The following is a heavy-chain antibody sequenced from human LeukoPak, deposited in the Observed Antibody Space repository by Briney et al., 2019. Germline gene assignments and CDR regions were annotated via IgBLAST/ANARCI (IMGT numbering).Heavy chain of an antibody. CDR2: IWYDGSNK. D-gene: IGHD3-22*01. CDR1: GFTFSSYG. J-gene: IGHJ4*02. V-gene: IGHV3-33*01. CDR3: ARESELNYYDSSGHFDY. Sequence: GGSLRLSCAASGFTFSSYGMHWVRQAPGKGLEGVAVIWYDGSNKYYADSVKGRFTISRDNSKNTLYLQMNSLRAEDTAVYYCARESELNYYDSSGHFDYWGQGTLVTVSS.